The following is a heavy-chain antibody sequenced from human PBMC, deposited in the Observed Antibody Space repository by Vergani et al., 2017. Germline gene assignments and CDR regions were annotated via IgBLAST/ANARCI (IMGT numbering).Heavy chain of an antibody. CDR3: ARGRQYYYGSGSLGGMDV. D-gene: IGHD3-10*01. Sequence: QVQLVQSGAEVKKPGSSVKVSCKASGGTFSSYTISWVRQAPGQGLEWMGWISAYNGNTNYAQKLQGRVTMTTDTSTSTAYMELRSLRSDDTAVYYCARGRQYYYGSGSLGGMDVWGQGTTVTVSS. CDR1: GGTFSSYT. V-gene: IGHV1-18*01. J-gene: IGHJ6*02. CDR2: ISAYNGNT.